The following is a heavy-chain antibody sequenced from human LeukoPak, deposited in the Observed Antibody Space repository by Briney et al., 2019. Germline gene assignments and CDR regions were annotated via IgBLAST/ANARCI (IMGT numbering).Heavy chain of an antibody. V-gene: IGHV1-8*01. J-gene: IGHJ5*02. CDR1: GYTFTSYD. CDR2: MNPNSGNT. CDR3: ARGPTYYYGSGSYDWFDP. D-gene: IGHD3-10*01. Sequence: GASVKVSCKASGYTFTSYDINWVRQTPGQGLEWMGWMNPNSGNTGYAQKFQGRVTMTRNTSISTAYMELSSLRSEDTAVYYCARGPTYYYGSGSYDWFDPWGQGTLVTVSS.